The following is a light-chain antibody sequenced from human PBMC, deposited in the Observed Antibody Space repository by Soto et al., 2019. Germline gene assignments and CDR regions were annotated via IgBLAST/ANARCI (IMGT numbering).Light chain of an antibody. CDR1: QSVSSY. J-gene: IGKJ5*01. V-gene: IGKV3-11*01. Sequence: EIVLTQSPATLSLSPGERATLSCRASQSVSSYLAWYQQKPRQAPSLLIYDASNRATGIPARFSGSGSGTDFTLTIRSLEPEDFAVYYCQQRSKSPITFGQGTRLDI. CDR3: QQRSKSPIT. CDR2: DAS.